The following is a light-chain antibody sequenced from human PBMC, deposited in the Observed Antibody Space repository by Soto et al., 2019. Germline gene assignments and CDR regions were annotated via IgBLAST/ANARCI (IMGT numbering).Light chain of an antibody. CDR3: RQSYGTPFT. V-gene: IGKV1-39*01. CDR1: QTISSY. J-gene: IGKJ3*01. Sequence: DIQMTQSPSSLSASVGDRVTITCRASQTISSYVNWYQQKPGKAPKLLISTASALQSGVPSRFSGSGTGTDYTLTISSLQPEDFATYYCRQSYGTPFTFGPGTKVDSK. CDR2: TAS.